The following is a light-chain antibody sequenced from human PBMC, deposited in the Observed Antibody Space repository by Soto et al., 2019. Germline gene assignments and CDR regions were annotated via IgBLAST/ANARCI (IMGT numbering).Light chain of an antibody. Sequence: DIQMTQSPSNLSASVGGRFTITCRASQSISSYLNWYQQKPGKDPKLLIYAASSLQSGVQSRFSGSGSGTDFTLTISSIEPEDFAVYYCQQRSSWPFTGGPGP. V-gene: IGKV1-39*01. CDR1: QSISSY. J-gene: IGKJ3*01. CDR2: AAS. CDR3: QQRSSWPFT.